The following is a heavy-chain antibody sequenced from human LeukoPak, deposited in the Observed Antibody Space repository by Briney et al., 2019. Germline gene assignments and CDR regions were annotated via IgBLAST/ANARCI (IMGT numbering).Heavy chain of an antibody. CDR2: ISGGGAVT. V-gene: IGHV3-23*01. CDR3: ASDIWGPES. D-gene: IGHD7-27*01. Sequence: GVSLRLSCAASGFTFSSYAMSWVRQAPGKGLEWVSSISGGGAVTYYADSVKGRFTISRDNSKNTVYLQMNSLRAEDTAVYYCASDIWGPESWGQGTLVTVSS. J-gene: IGHJ5*02. CDR1: GFTFSSYA.